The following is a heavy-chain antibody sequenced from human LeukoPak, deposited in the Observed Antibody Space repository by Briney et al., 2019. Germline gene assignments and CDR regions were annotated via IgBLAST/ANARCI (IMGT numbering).Heavy chain of an antibody. V-gene: IGHV4-59*01. J-gene: IGHJ3*02. D-gene: IGHD4-17*01. CDR1: GGSISSYY. CDR2: IYYSGST. CDR3: ARDQATVTTDGAFDT. Sequence: SETLSLTCTVSGGSISSYYWSWIRQPPGKGLEWIGYIYYSGSTNYNPSLKSRVTISVDTSKNQFSLKLSSVTAADTAVYYCARDQATVTTDGAFDTWGQGTMVTVSS.